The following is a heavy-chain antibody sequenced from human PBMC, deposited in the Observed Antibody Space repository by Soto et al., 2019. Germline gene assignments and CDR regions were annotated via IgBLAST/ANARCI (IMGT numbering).Heavy chain of an antibody. Sequence: QVRLVQAEAEVKKPGSSVKVSCQASGATFSSYAITWVRQAPGQGLEWMGGIIPIFGTANYALKFQVRATITADEHTSTAYVELSSMRSEDTAVYYCCNWVAAKGDLGQGTLVTVSS. CDR2: IIPIFGTA. J-gene: IGHJ4*02. CDR3: CNWVAAKGD. CDR1: GATFSSYA. D-gene: IGHD2-15*01. V-gene: IGHV1-69*01.